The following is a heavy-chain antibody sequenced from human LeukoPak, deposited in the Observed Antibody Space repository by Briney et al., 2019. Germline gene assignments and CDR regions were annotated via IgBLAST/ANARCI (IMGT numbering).Heavy chain of an antibody. CDR1: GGSFSGYF. CDR2: INHSGNT. V-gene: IGHV4-34*01. D-gene: IGHD5-12*01. CDR3: ARGPYDGSTRPALKY. J-gene: IGHJ4*01. Sequence: SETLSLTRAVYGGSFSGYFGSWIRQPPGTGLEWIGEINHSGNTDYNPSLKSRVTISLDTSKNQFSLKVYSVTVADTAVYYCARGPYDGSTRPALKYWGHGTLVTVSS.